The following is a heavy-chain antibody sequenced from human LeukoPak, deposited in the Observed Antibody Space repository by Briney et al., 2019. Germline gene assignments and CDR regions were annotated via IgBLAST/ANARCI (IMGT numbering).Heavy chain of an antibody. CDR3: ARDGYDSSGYTDDAFDI. V-gene: IGHV4-4*02. CDR1: GGSISSSNW. Sequence: PSETLSLTCAVSGGSISSSNWWSWVRQPPGQGLEWIGEIYHSGTTNYNPSLRSRVTISVDTSKNQFSLKLSSVTAADTAVYYCARDGYDSSGYTDDAFDIWGQGTMVTVSS. D-gene: IGHD3-22*01. J-gene: IGHJ3*02. CDR2: IYHSGTT.